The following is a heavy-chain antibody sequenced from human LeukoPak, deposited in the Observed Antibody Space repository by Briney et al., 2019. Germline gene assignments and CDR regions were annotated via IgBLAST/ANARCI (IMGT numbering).Heavy chain of an antibody. CDR2: INTNTGNP. CDR1: GYTFTSYA. J-gene: IGHJ5*02. CDR3: VRYDSTYQGNWFDP. D-gene: IGHD3-22*01. V-gene: IGHV7-4-1*02. Sequence: GASVKVSCKASGYTFTSYAMNWVRQAPGQGLEWMGWINTNTGNPTYAQGFTGRFVFSLDTSVSTAYLQISSLKAEDTAVYYCVRYDSTYQGNWFDPWGQGTLVTVSS.